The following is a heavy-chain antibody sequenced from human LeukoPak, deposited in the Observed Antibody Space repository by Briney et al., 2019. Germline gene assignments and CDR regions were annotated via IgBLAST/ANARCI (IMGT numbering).Heavy chain of an antibody. CDR2: ISGSGGST. Sequence: GGSLRLSCAASGFTFSSYAMSWVRQAPGKGLEWVSAISGSGGSTYYADSVKGRFTISRDNAENSLYLQMNSLRTEDTAVYYCARLVVPAAIMGWYFDLWGRGSLVTVSS. CDR3: ARLVVPAAIMGWYFDL. J-gene: IGHJ2*01. D-gene: IGHD2-2*01. CDR1: GFTFSSYA. V-gene: IGHV3-23*01.